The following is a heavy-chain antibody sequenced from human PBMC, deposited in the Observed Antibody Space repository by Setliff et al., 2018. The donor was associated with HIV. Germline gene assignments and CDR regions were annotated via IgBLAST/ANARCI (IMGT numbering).Heavy chain of an antibody. J-gene: IGHJ4*02. D-gene: IGHD1-26*01. V-gene: IGHV4-34*01. CDR1: GGSFSNYF. Sequence: LSLTCGVFGGSFSNYFWTWMRQPPGKGLEWIGEFRLSGGTNYNYNPSLETRVTISVDTSKNQFSLKLNSVTAADTAFYYCAGGRVDAWEVLDSWGQGTLVTVSS. CDR3: AGGRVDAWEVLDS. CDR2: FRLSGGT.